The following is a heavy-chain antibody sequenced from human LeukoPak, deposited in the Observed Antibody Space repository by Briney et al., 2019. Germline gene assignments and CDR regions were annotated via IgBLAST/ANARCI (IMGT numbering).Heavy chain of an antibody. D-gene: IGHD6-13*01. V-gene: IGHV4-59*01. CDR2: IYYSGST. Sequence: KPSETLSLTCTVSGGSISXXXXXXIRXPXGXXXXWIGYIYYSGSTNYNXSLXXXVTIXVDTSKNQLSLKLSSVTAADTAVYYCARVYSSSWYPDYWGQGTLVTVSS. CDR1: GGSISXXX. CDR3: ARVYSSSWYPDY. J-gene: IGHJ4*02.